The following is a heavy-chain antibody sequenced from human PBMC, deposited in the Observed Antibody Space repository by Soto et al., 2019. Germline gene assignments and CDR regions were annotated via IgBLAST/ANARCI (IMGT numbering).Heavy chain of an antibody. CDR1: GFTFSSYG. CDR2: IWYDGSNK. Sequence: GGSLRLSCAASGFTFSSYGMHWVRQAPGKGLEWVAVIWYDGSNKYYADSVKGRFTISRDNSKNTLYLQMNSLRAEDTAVYYCASLYDSSGYYSRAFDIWGQGTMVTVSS. D-gene: IGHD3-22*01. V-gene: IGHV3-33*01. CDR3: ASLYDSSGYYSRAFDI. J-gene: IGHJ3*02.